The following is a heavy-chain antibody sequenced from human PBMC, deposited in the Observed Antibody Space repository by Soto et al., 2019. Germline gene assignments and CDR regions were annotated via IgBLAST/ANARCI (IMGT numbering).Heavy chain of an antibody. CDR2: IYLGDSDT. J-gene: IGHJ4*02. V-gene: IGHV5-51*01. D-gene: IGHD6-19*01. CDR3: AKFGTAVTVAGTVDY. CDR1: GYRFTSYW. Sequence: PGESLKISCQASGYRFTSYWIGWVRQMPGKGLEWMGIIYLGDSDTRYSPTFQGQVTISADRPISTAYLQWSSLKASDTAMFYCAKFGTAVTVAGTVDYWGQGTLVTVS.